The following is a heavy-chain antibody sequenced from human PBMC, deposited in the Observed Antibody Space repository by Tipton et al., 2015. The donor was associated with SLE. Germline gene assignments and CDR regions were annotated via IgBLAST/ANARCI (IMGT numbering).Heavy chain of an antibody. Sequence: TLSLTCTVSGGSINSFYWSWIRQPPGMGLEWLGYIFYSGTTTYNTYNPSLSSRVTMSVDTSKSQVSLKLTSLTAADTAVYYCARQGEYSHSSGFWFDPWGQGTLVTVSS. CDR3: ARQGEYSHSSGFWFDP. D-gene: IGHD2/OR15-2a*01. J-gene: IGHJ5*02. CDR2: IFYSGTT. V-gene: IGHV4-59*08. CDR1: GGSINSFY.